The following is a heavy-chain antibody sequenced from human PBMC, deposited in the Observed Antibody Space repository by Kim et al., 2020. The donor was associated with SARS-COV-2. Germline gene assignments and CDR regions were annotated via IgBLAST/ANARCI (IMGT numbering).Heavy chain of an antibody. CDR3: ARDENNSGYHSVPAL. CDR1: GFTFSDYH. Sequence: GGSLRLSCAASGFTFSDYHMSWIRQTPGKGLEWISYIGSRSRAIFYADSVKGRFTIARDDDKNLLFLQMSSLRADDTAVYYCARDENNSGYHSVPALWGQGTLVPVSS. D-gene: IGHD5-18*01. V-gene: IGHV3-11*01. J-gene: IGHJ4*02. CDR2: IGSRSRAI.